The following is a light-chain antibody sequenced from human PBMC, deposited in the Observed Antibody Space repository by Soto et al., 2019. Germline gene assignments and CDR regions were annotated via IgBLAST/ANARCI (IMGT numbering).Light chain of an antibody. J-gene: IGLJ2*01. Sequence: QSALTQPPSASGSPGQSATISCTGTSSDVGGYNYVSWFQQHPGKAPKLMIYEVSKRPPGVPDRFSGSKSGNTASLSVSGLQAEDEADYYCSSYAGSNNFVVFGGGTKLTVL. CDR2: EVS. CDR1: SSDVGGYNY. CDR3: SSYAGSNNFVV. V-gene: IGLV2-8*01.